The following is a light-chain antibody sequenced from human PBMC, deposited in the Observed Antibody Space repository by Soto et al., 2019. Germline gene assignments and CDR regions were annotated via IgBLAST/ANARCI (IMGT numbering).Light chain of an antibody. Sequence: QSVLTQPPSVSGSPGQSVTSSFTGTSTDFVSYNRVSWYQQPPGTAPKLIIYEASNRPSGVPDRFSGSKSGKTASLTISGLQAADEADYYCSLYKSENTYVFGTGTKVTVL. CDR2: EAS. CDR1: STDFVSYNR. J-gene: IGLJ1*01. V-gene: IGLV2-18*01. CDR3: SLYKSENTYV.